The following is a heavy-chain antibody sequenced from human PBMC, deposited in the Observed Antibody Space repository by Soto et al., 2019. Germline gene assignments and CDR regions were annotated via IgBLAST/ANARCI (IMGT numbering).Heavy chain of an antibody. D-gene: IGHD2-2*01. V-gene: IGHV3-48*02. J-gene: IGHJ3*02. CDR1: GFTFSSYS. CDR2: ISSSSSTI. Sequence: GGSLRLSCAASGFTFSSYSMNWVRQAPGKGLEWVSYISSSSSTIYYADSVKGRFTISRDNAKNSLYLQMNSLREEDTAVYYCASSTSWNTFDIWGQGTMVTVSS. CDR3: ASSTSWNTFDI.